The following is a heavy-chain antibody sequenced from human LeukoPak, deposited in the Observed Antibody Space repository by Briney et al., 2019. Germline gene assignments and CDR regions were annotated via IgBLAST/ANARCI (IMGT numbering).Heavy chain of an antibody. CDR3: ARSGPYYYHYMDV. V-gene: IGHV4-38-2*02. J-gene: IGHJ6*03. CDR2: IYHSGST. Sequence: SETLSLTCTVSGYSITRGYYWGWIRQPPGKGLEWIGGIYHSGSTYYNPSLKSRVATSVDTSKNQFSLKLNSVTAADTAVYYCARSGPYYYHYMDVWGKGTTVTVSS. CDR1: GYSITRGYY. D-gene: IGHD3-10*01.